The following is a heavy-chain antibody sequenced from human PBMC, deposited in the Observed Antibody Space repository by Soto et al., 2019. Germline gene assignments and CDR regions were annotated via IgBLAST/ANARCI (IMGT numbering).Heavy chain of an antibody. Sequence: SETLSLTCTVSRGSISTYYWSWIRQPPGKGLECIGYIYYNGNTNYNPSLKSRVTISVDTSKNQFTLNLNSVTAADTAAYYCARHATRSYDYWGQGNLVTVS. CDR3: ARHATRSYDY. CDR1: RGSISTYY. V-gene: IGHV4-59*08. J-gene: IGHJ4*02. CDR2: IYYNGNT.